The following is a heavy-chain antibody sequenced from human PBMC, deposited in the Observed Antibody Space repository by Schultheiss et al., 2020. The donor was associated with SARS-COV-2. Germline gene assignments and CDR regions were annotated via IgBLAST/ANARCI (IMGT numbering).Heavy chain of an antibody. D-gene: IGHD6-19*01. CDR3: ARDVIAVAGTDY. CDR1: GYTFTSYD. J-gene: IGHJ4*02. CDR2: ISAYNGNT. V-gene: IGHV1-18*01. Sequence: ASVKVSCKASGYTFTSYDINWVRQAPGQGLEWMGWISAYNGNTNYAQKFQGRVTMTRDTSTSTVYMELSSLRSEDTAVYYCARDVIAVAGTDYWGQGTLVTVSS.